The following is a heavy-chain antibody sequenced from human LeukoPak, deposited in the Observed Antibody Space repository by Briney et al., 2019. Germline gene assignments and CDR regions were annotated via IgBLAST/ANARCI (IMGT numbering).Heavy chain of an antibody. Sequence: SSETLSLTCTVSGHFIIRDIFYWGGTRPPPGEGLEWSGSIYYSGSTHYNPSLKSRLTIPTDTSKKQFSLNVTSVTAADAPMYFCTRHGHYYGSGSRPHFDYWGQRTLVTASS. D-gene: IGHD3-10*01. CDR2: IYYSGST. CDR3: TRHGHYYGSGSRPHFDY. J-gene: IGHJ4*02. CDR1: GHFIIRDIFY. V-gene: IGHV4-39*07.